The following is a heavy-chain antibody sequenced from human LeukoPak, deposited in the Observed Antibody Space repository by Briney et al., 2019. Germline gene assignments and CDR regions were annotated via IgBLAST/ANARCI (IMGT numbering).Heavy chain of an antibody. CDR3: ARGHYYYHTGGYYSHSYMDV. CDR1: GGTFSSYG. D-gene: IGHD3-22*01. Sequence: SVTVSCKASGGTFSSYGISWVRQPPGPGLGWVGGSVPLFGSENYPHTFQHGATITADESTSTAYMELSSLRSEDTAVYYCARGHYYYHTGGYYSHSYMDVWGKGTTVTVSS. V-gene: IGHV1-69*13. J-gene: IGHJ6*03. CDR2: SVPLFGSE.